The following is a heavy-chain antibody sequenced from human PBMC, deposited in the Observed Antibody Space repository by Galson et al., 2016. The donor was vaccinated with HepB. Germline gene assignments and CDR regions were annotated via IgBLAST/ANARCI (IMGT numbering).Heavy chain of an antibody. CDR1: GGTISRYY. V-gene: IGHV4-59*01. Sequence: SETLSLTCAVSGGTISRYYWSWIRQPPGKEMVWIGYIFYSGTTKYNPPLKSRVTISVDTSTNQFSLMLRSVTAADTAVYYCARGGHDFWSGYYDYWGQGTLVTVSS. D-gene: IGHD3-3*01. CDR3: ARGGHDFWSGYYDY. CDR2: IFYSGTT. J-gene: IGHJ4*02.